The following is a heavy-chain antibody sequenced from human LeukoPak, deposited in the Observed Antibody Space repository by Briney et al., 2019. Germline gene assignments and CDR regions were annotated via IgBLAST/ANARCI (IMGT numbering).Heavy chain of an antibody. CDR2: IYYSGST. CDR3: ARLVSAAAGTRVY. D-gene: IGHD6-13*01. V-gene: IGHV4-39*01. CDR1: GGSISSSSYY. Sequence: PSETLSLTCTVSGGSISSSSYYWGWIHRPPGKGLERIGSIYYSGSTYYNPSLKSRVTISVDTSKNQFSLKLSSVTAADTAVYYCARLVSAAAGTRVYWGQGTLVTVSS. J-gene: IGHJ4*02.